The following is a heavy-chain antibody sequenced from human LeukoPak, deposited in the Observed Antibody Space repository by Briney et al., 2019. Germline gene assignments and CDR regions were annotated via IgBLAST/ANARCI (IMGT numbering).Heavy chain of an antibody. D-gene: IGHD3-22*01. V-gene: IGHV4-39*07. CDR3: YDASGYRDY. Sequence: SETLSLTCTVSGGSISSSSYYWGWIRQPPGKGLEWIGSTYYSGSTYYNPSLKSRVTISVDTSKNQFSLKLNSVTAADTALYYCYDASGYRDYWGQGTLVTVSS. J-gene: IGHJ4*02. CDR2: TYYSGST. CDR1: GGSISSSSYY.